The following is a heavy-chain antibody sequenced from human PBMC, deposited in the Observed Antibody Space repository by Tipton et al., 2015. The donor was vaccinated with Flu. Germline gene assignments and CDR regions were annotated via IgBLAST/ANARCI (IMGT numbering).Heavy chain of an antibody. J-gene: IGHJ3*02. Sequence: TLSLTCTVSGGSISSYYWSWIRQPPGKGLEWIGYIYYSGSTNYNPSLKSRVTISVDTSKNQFSLKLSSVTAADTAVYYCARDRESGSYFPGDAFDIWGQGTMVTVSS. CDR3: ARDRESGSYFPGDAFDI. CDR1: GGSISSYY. V-gene: IGHV4-59*01. CDR2: IYYSGST. D-gene: IGHD1-26*01.